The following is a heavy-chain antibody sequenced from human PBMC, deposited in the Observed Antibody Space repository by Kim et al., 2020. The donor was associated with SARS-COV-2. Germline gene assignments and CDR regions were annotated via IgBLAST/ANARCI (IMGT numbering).Heavy chain of an antibody. J-gene: IGHJ4*02. D-gene: IGHD2-15*01. Sequence: GRFSSSRDDSKNTLYLQMNSLKTEDTAVYYCTTGWYADCSGGSCRDYFDYWGQGTLVTVSS. CDR3: TTGWYADCSGGSCRDYFDY. V-gene: IGHV3-15*01.